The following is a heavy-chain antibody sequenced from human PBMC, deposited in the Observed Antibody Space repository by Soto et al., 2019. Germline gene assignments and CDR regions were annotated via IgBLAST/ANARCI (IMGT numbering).Heavy chain of an antibody. J-gene: IGHJ5*02. CDR3: AAGGYRNWFDP. CDR2: FDFEGDEA. Sequence: ASVKVSCKISGDTLTDLSIHWVRQAPGKGLEWMGGFDFEGDEAIFAQKFQGRVTMTEDTSTGTAYMELSSLRSEDTAVYYCAAGGYRNWFDPWGQGALVTVSS. CDR1: GDTLTDLS. V-gene: IGHV1-24*01. D-gene: IGHD2-2*01.